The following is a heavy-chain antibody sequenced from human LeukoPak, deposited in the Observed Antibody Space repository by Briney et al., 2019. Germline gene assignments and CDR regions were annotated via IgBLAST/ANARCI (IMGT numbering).Heavy chain of an antibody. CDR3: ARETRSGWIDLDY. D-gene: IGHD6-19*01. V-gene: IGHV1-2*04. CDR2: INPNSGGT. CDR1: GYTFTGYY. J-gene: IGHJ4*02. Sequence: ASVKVSCKASGYTFTGYYMHWVRQAPGQGLEWMGWINPNSGGTNYAQKFQGWVTMTRDTSISTACMELSRLRSDDTAVYYCARETRSGWIDLDYWGQGTLVTVSS.